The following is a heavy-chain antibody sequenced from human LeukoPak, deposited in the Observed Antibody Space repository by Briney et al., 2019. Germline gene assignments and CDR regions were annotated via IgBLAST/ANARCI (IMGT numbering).Heavy chain of an antibody. CDR1: GFTFSSYW. CDR3: ARGVPYASWSGPHYSDY. V-gene: IGHV3-7*01. CDR2: IKQDGSQK. J-gene: IGHJ4*02. D-gene: IGHD3-3*01. Sequence: GGSLRLSCEASGFTFSSYWMSWVRQAPGKGLEWVANIKQDGSQKYYVDSVKGRFSISRDNAKNSLYLQMNSLRAEDTAVYCARGVPYASWSGPHYSDYWGQGTLVTVSS.